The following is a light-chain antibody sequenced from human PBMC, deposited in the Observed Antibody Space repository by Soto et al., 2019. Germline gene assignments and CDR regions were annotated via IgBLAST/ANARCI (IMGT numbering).Light chain of an antibody. CDR3: QQFNSYPNT. Sequence: AIQLTQSPSSLSASVGDSVTITCRASQGISSDLAWYQQKPGKAPKLLIYDASSLESGVPSRFSGRGSEPDVTLTISSLLPEDFATWCCQQFNSYPNTFGQGTKLEIK. J-gene: IGKJ2*01. CDR2: DAS. CDR1: QGISSD. V-gene: IGKV1-13*02.